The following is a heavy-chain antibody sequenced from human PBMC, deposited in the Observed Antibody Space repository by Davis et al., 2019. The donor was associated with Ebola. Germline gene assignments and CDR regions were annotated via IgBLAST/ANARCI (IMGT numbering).Heavy chain of an antibody. V-gene: IGHV4-34*01. CDR3: AREHDYGDYDVLFYYYGMDV. Sequence: SETLSLTCAVYGGSFSGNYWTWIRQPPGKGLEWIGEINYSGSTNYNPSLKSRVTISVDTSKNQFSLKLSSVTAADSAVYYCAREHDYGDYDVLFYYYGMDVWGRGTTVSVSS. CDR1: GGSFSGNY. CDR2: INYSGST. D-gene: IGHD4-17*01. J-gene: IGHJ6*04.